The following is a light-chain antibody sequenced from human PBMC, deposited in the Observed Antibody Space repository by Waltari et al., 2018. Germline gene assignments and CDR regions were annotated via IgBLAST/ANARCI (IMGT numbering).Light chain of an antibody. J-gene: IGLJ2*01. V-gene: IGLV3-19*01. CDR3: NSRDRSGNYLGV. Sequence: SSELTQDPAVSVALGQTVRITCQGDRLRSYYASWYQQKAGQAPVLVIYGKNSRPSGIPDRFSGSTSGNTASLTITGAQAEDEADYYCNSRDRSGNYLGVFGGGTKLTVL. CDR1: RLRSYY. CDR2: GKN.